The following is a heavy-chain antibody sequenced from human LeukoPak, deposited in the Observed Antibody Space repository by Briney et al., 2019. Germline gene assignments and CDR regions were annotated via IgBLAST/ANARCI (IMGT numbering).Heavy chain of an antibody. Sequence: PSETLSLTCTVSGGSISSGGYYWSWIRQHPGKGLEWIGYIYYSGSTYYNPSLKRRVTISVDTSKDQFSLKLSSVTAADTAVYYCARGGTTYYYDSSGYLFDYWGQGTLVTVSS. V-gene: IGHV4-31*02. D-gene: IGHD3-22*01. J-gene: IGHJ4*02. CDR2: IYYSGST. CDR3: ARGGTTYYYDSSGYLFDY. CDR1: GGSISSGGYY.